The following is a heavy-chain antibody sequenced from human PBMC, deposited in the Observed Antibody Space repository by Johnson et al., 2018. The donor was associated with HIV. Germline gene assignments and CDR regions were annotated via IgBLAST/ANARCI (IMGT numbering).Heavy chain of an antibody. D-gene: IGHD1-26*01. CDR3: THYSGSFYMGSFDI. CDR2: ITWSGGGT. CDR1: GFKLYEYD. Sequence: MLLVESGGDVVRPGGSLRISCVASGFKLYEYDVSWVRQVPGKGLEWVSGITWSGGGTTYADSVKGRFTVSRDNTKNSLYLQMNSLRDEDTALYYCTHYSGSFYMGSFDIWGQGTMVTVSS. J-gene: IGHJ3*02. V-gene: IGHV3-20*04.